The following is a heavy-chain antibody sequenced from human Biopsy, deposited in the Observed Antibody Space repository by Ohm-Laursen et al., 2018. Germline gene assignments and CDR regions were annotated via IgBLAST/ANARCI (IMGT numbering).Heavy chain of an antibody. CDR2: ISYNEST. J-gene: IGHJ2*01. Sequence: SQTLSLTCGVSGASVKTSGYFWAWIRQRPGKGLEWIGYISYNESTHYNPSLTSRLAISFDTSNNRISLQLRSVSVADTAVYYCVREPKTGTAEAWYFDLWGRGSPVTVPS. D-gene: IGHD3-9*01. CDR3: VREPKTGTAEAWYFDL. V-gene: IGHV4-31*11. CDR1: GASVKTSGYF.